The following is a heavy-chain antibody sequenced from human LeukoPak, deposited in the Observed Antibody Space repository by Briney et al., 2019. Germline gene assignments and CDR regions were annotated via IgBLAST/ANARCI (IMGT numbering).Heavy chain of an antibody. CDR3: AKAGAYGALNT. J-gene: IGHJ5*02. D-gene: IGHD4-17*01. CDR1: GYVFSDEN. Sequence: GGSLRLSCAASGYVFSDENMNWVRQAPGKGLEWISHINTRSSTIYYADSVKGRFTSSRDNAKNSLYLQMNNLRDEDTAVYFCAKAGAYGALNTWGQGTLVTVSS. V-gene: IGHV3-48*02. CDR2: INTRSSTI.